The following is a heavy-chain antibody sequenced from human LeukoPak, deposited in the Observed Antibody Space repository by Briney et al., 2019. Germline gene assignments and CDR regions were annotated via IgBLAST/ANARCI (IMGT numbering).Heavy chain of an antibody. CDR2: INHSGST. CDR3: ARGKWGYYDSSGSALLDY. CDR1: GGSFSGYY. V-gene: IGHV4-34*01. D-gene: IGHD3-22*01. Sequence: RTSETLSLTCAVYGGSFSGYYWSWIRQPPGKGLEWIGEINHSGSTNYNPSLKSRVTISVDTSKNQFSLKLSSVTAADTAVYYCARGKWGYYDSSGSALLDYWGQGTLVTVSS. J-gene: IGHJ4*02.